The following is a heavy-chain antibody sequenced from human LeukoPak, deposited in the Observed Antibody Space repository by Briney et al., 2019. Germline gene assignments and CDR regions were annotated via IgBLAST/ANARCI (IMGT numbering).Heavy chain of an antibody. Sequence: PGGSLRLSCAASGFTFSSYSMTWVRQAPGKGLEWVSSMSSGGTYIYYADSVRGRFTISRDSAKNSLYLIMNSLRAEDTAVYYCARDRPTGASRLFVVQWGQGTQVTVSS. CDR3: ARDRPTGASRLFVVQ. V-gene: IGHV3-21*01. CDR2: MSSGGTYI. D-gene: IGHD3-3*01. J-gene: IGHJ4*02. CDR1: GFTFSSYS.